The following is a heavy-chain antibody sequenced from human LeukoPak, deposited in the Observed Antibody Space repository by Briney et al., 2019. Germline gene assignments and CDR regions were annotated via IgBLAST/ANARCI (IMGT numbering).Heavy chain of an antibody. CDR2: ISFDGSDK. Sequence: PGGSLRLSCAASGFSLSDYGMHWVRQVPGKGLEWVAVISFDGSDKYYVDSVKGRCTISRDNSKNTLYLQMNSLRGGDTAVYYCAKAQGTLWAAFDYWGQGTLVTVSS. CDR3: AKAQGTLWAAFDY. CDR1: GFSLSDYG. D-gene: IGHD1-26*01. J-gene: IGHJ4*02. V-gene: IGHV3-30*18.